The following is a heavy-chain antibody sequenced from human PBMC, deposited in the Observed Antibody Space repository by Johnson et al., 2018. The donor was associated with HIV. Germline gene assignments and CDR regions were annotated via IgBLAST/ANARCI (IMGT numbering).Heavy chain of an antibody. D-gene: IGHD3-16*01. V-gene: IGHV3-30-3*01. J-gene: IGHJ3*02. CDR3: AREWGVITFGGVIPRNAFDI. CDR1: GFTFSSYA. Sequence: QVQLVESGGGVVQPGRSLRLSCAASGFTFSSYAMHWVRQAPGKGLEWVAVISYDGSNKYYADSVKGRFTISRDNSKNTLYLQMNSLSAEDTAVYYCAREWGVITFGGVIPRNAFDIWGQGTMVTVSS. CDR2: ISYDGSNK.